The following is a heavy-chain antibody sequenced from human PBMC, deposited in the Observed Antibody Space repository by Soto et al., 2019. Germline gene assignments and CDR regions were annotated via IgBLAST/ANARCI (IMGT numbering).Heavy chain of an antibody. D-gene: IGHD3-10*01. V-gene: IGHV4-59*01. CDR1: GDSIISYY. CDR2: IYDSGRT. J-gene: IGHJ6*02. CDR3: ARGTIPYYYYGMDV. Sequence: QVQLQESGPGLVKPSETLSLTCTVSGDSIISYYWTWIRQPPVEGLEWIGYIYDSGRTYYNPSLKSQVTISVDTSKNQFSRRLSSVSAADTAVYYCARGTIPYYYYGMDVWGQGATVTVSS.